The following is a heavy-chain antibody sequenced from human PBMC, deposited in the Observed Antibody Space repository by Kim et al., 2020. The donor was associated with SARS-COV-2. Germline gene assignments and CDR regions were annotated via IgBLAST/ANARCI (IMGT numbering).Heavy chain of an antibody. CDR3: ARERRYCSGGSCTKGENGFAS. D-gene: IGHD2-15*01. V-gene: IGHV1-18*01. CDR1: GYMLSDYG. J-gene: IGHJ5*01. Sequence: ASVKVSCKTSGYMLSDYGTTWVRQAPGQGLEWMGWISVNNINTNYAHKFQDRVIMTTDRSTNTAYMELRSLRSDDTAVYYCARERRYCSGGSCTKGENGFASWGQGTLVTVSS. CDR2: ISVNNINT.